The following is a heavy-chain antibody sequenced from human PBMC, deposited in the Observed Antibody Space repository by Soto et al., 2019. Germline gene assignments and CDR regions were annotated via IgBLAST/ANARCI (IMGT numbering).Heavy chain of an antibody. V-gene: IGHV6-1*01. D-gene: IGHD3-22*01. CDR1: GDTVISKSVT. CDR2: TYYGSKWYN. Sequence: SQTLSLTCGISGDTVISKSVTWNWIRQSPSRGLEWLGRTYYGSKWYNEYALSVKGRISINPDTSKNQFTLHLNSVTPDDTAINYCARSLYDTSWTLFDFWGQGALVTVSS. J-gene: IGHJ4*02. CDR3: ARSLYDTSWTLFDF.